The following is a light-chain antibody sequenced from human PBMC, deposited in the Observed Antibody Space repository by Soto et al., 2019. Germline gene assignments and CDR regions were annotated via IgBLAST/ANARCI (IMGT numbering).Light chain of an antibody. J-gene: IGLJ2*01. V-gene: IGLV3-1*01. CDR1: KLGDKY. CDR3: QAWDSSTPVV. CDR2: QDN. Sequence: SYELTQPPSVSVSPGQTASITCSGDKLGDKYACWYQQKPGQSPVLVIYQDNKRPSGIPERFSGSNSGNTATLTISGTQAMDEDDYYCQAWDSSTPVVFGGGTKLTVL.